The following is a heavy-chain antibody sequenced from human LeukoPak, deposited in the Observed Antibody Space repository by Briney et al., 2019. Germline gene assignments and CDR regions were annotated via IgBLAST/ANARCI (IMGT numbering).Heavy chain of an antibody. CDR1: GFTFSSYS. V-gene: IGHV3-21*01. CDR2: ISSSSSYI. D-gene: IGHD6-19*01. Sequence: GGSLRLSCAASGFTFSSYSMNWVRQAPGKGLEWVSSISSSSSYIYYADSVKGRFTTSRDNAKNSLYLQMNSLRAEDTAVYYCARVIGWGGYFDYWGQGTLVTVSS. J-gene: IGHJ4*02. CDR3: ARVIGWGGYFDY.